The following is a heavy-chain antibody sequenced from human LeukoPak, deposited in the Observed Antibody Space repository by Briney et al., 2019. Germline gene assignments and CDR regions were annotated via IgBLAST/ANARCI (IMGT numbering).Heavy chain of an antibody. D-gene: IGHD5-24*01. Sequence: SETLSLTCAVYGGSFSGYYWSWIRQPPGKGLEWIGEINHSGSTNYNPSLKSRVTISVDTSKNQLSLKLSSVTAADTAVYYCARGRRWLPFDYWGQGTLVTVSS. CDR2: INHSGST. CDR3: ARGRRWLPFDY. J-gene: IGHJ4*02. V-gene: IGHV4-34*01. CDR1: GGSFSGYY.